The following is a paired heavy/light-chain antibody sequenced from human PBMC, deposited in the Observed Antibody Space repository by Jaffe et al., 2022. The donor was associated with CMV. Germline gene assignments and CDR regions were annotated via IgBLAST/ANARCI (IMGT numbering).Heavy chain of an antibody. J-gene: IGHJ4*02. CDR3: ARHLIAVAEERGLRQKFDY. CDR1: GGSISSSSYY. Sequence: QLQLQESGPGLVKPSETLSLTCTVSGGSISSSSYYWGWIRQPPGKGLEWIGSIYYSGSTYYNPSLKSRVTISVDTSKNQFSLKLSSVTAADTAVYYCARHLIAVAEERGLRQKFDYWGQGTLVTVSS. CDR2: IYYSGST. D-gene: IGHD6-19*01. V-gene: IGHV4-39*01.
Light chain of an antibody. CDR3: QQYDNLPRFT. V-gene: IGKV1-33*01. J-gene: IGKJ3*01. CDR2: DAS. Sequence: DIQMTQSPSSLSASVGDRVTITCQASQDISNYLNWYQQKPGKAPKLLIYDASNLETGVPSRFSGSGSGTDFTFTISSLQPEDIATYYCQQYDNLPRFTFGPGTKVDIK. CDR1: QDISNY.